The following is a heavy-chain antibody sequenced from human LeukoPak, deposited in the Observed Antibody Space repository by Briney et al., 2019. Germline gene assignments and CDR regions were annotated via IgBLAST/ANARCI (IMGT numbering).Heavy chain of an antibody. V-gene: IGHV3-7*01. Sequence: GGSLRLSCAGSGCTFRSYWMSWVRQAPGKGLEWVANMKLDGSEEYYVDSVKGRFTISSDNAKNSLYLQMNSLRVDDTAVYYCARWARYCSSGSCYSWFDPWGQGTLVTVSS. CDR2: MKLDGSEE. J-gene: IGHJ5*02. CDR3: ARWARYCSSGSCYSWFDP. D-gene: IGHD2-15*01. CDR1: GCTFRSYW.